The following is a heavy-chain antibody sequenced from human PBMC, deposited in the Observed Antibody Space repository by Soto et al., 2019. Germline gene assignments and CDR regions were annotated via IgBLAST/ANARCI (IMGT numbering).Heavy chain of an antibody. CDR2: INHSGST. CDR1: GGSFSGYY. J-gene: IGHJ4*02. CDR3: ARRYYDFWSGYYFPHTATYYFDY. Sequence: QVQLQQWGAGLLKPSETLSLTCAVYGGSFSGYYWSWIRQPPGKGLEWIGEINHSGSTNYNPSLKSRVTISVDTSKNQFSLKLSSVTAADTAVYYCARRYYDFWSGYYFPHTATYYFDYWGQGTLVTVSS. D-gene: IGHD3-3*01. V-gene: IGHV4-34*01.